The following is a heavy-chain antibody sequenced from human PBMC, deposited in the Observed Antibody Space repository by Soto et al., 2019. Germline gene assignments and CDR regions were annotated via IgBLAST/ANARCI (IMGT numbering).Heavy chain of an antibody. J-gene: IGHJ6*02. CDR3: ARNHNRRWLQIGASAWLLGMDV. V-gene: IGHV1-69*13. CDR1: GGTFSSYA. CDR2: IIPIFGTA. D-gene: IGHD5-12*01. Sequence: SVKVSCKASGGTFSSYAISWVRQAPGQGLEWMGGIIPIFGTANYAQKFQGRVTITADESTSTAYMELSSLRSEDTAVYYCARNHNRRWLQIGASAWLLGMDVWGQGTTVTVS.